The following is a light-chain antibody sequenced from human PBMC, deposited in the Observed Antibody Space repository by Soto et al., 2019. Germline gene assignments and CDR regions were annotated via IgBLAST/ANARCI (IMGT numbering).Light chain of an antibody. V-gene: IGKV3-20*01. CDR2: GAS. CDR3: QQYSSSPSLT. J-gene: IGKJ4*01. Sequence: EIVLTQSPGTLSLSPGERATLSCRASQSVSSNYLAWYQQKPGQAPRLLIYGASSRATGIPHRFRGSGSGTDFSLTISRLEPEDFAVYYCQQYSSSPSLTFGGGTKVEIK. CDR1: QSVSSNY.